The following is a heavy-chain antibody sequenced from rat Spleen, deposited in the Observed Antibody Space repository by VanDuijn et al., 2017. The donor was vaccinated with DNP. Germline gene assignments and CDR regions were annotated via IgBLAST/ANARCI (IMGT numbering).Heavy chain of an antibody. CDR3: ARSGYSSGGSWFAY. CDR1: GYSITNNY. J-gene: IGHJ3*01. Sequence: EVQLQESGPGLVKPSQSLSLTCSVTGYSITNNYWGWIRKFPGNKMEYIGHISYSGRTHYNSSLKSRISITRDTSKNQFFLQLNSVSTDDTATYYCARSGYSSGGSWFAYWGQGTLVAVSS. CDR2: ISYSGRT. D-gene: IGHD1-1*01. V-gene: IGHV3-1*01.